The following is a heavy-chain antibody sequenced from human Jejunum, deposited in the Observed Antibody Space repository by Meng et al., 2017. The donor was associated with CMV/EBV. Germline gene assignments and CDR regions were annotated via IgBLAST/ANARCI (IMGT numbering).Heavy chain of an antibody. CDR3: ARSPGFWSLDY. CDR2: ISYSGST. V-gene: IGHV4-4*01. CDR1: GDSISRNLW. J-gene: IGHJ4*02. D-gene: IGHD2-8*02. Sequence: AVSGDSISRNLWWSGVRQPPGKGLEWIGEISYSGSTKYNPSLQSRVTISSDTTNNRFSLRLNSVTAADTGVYFCARSPGFWSLDYWGRGTLVTVSS.